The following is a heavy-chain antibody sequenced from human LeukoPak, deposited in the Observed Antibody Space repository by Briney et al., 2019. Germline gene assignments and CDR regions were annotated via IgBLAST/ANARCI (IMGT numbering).Heavy chain of an antibody. D-gene: IGHD3-22*01. J-gene: IGHJ4*02. V-gene: IGHV3-23*01. CDR3: AKDGGNYYYDSSGYYDFDY. CDR2: ISGSGGST. Sequence: GGSLRLSCAASGFTFSSYSMNWVRQAPGKGLEWVSAISGSGGSTYYADSVKGRFTISRDNSKNTLYLQMNSLRAEDTAVYYCAKDGGNYYYDSSGYYDFDYWGQGTLVTVSS. CDR1: GFTFSSYS.